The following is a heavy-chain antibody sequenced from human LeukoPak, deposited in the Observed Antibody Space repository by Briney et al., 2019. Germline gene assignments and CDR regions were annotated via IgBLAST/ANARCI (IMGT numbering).Heavy chain of an antibody. CDR2: ISYDGSTK. D-gene: IGHD6-13*01. J-gene: IGHJ4*02. CDR3: ARPKQQMVPSYEY. CDR1: GFTFSSYP. V-gene: IGHV3-30-3*01. Sequence: GGSLRLSCAVSGFTFSSYPMHWVRQAPGKGLEWVALISYDGSTKYYADSVKGRFTISRDNSKNTLYLQVDSLRAEDTAVYYCARPKQQMVPSYEYWGQGTLVTVSS.